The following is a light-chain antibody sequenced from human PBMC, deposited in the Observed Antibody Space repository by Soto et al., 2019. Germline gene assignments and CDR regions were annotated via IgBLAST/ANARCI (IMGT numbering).Light chain of an antibody. CDR3: AAWDDFPTGYV. J-gene: IGLJ1*01. Sequence: QSALTQPPSAAVTPGQRVTISCSGSSSNSESNTVTWYQQLPETAPTRAIYTTYDRPSGVPARFSSSTSGASASLVIRALPSQGEADYYSAAWDDFPTGYVVGGGTKVTVL. CDR2: TTY. CDR1: SSNSESNT. V-gene: IGLV1-44*01.